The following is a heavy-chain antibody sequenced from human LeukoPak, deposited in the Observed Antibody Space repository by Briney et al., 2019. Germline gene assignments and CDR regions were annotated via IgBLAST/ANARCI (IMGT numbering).Heavy chain of an antibody. D-gene: IGHD1-26*01. CDR2: IYYSGST. CDR3: ARASGSYWSDWFDP. J-gene: IGHJ5*02. CDR1: GGSISSYY. Sequence: SETLSLTCTVSGGSISSYYWSWIRQPPGKGLEWIGYIYYSGSTNYNPSLKSRVTISVDTSKNQFSLKLSSVTAADTAVYYCARASGSYWSDWFDPWGQGTLVTVSS. V-gene: IGHV4-59*12.